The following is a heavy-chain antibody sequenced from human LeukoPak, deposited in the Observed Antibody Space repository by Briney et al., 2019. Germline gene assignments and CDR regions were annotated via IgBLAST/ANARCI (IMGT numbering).Heavy chain of an antibody. V-gene: IGHV1-69*06. Sequence: SVKVSCKASGGTFSSYAISWVRPAPGQGLEWMGGIIPIYGTANYAPKLQGRVTLTADNSTSTAYVVRSSLRSEDTAVYYCARAARYFDWLLYEDYWGQGNLVTVSS. CDR1: GGTFSSYA. CDR3: ARAARYFDWLLYEDY. CDR2: IIPIYGTA. J-gene: IGHJ4*02. D-gene: IGHD3-9*01.